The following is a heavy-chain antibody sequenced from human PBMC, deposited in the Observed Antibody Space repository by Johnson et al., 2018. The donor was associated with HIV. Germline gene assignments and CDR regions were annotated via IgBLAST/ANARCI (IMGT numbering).Heavy chain of an antibody. CDR1: GFTFSNHH. Sequence: VQLVESGGGLVQPGGSLRLSCAVSGFTFSNHHMTWVRQAPGKGLEWVANINQDGSDKYYVDSVKGRFTISRDKSKNTLYLQMNSLRAEDTAVYYCAKDGAMAFDIWGQGTLVTVSS. V-gene: IGHV3-7*01. J-gene: IGHJ3*02. CDR2: INQDGSDK. CDR3: AKDGAMAFDI. D-gene: IGHD2-2*01.